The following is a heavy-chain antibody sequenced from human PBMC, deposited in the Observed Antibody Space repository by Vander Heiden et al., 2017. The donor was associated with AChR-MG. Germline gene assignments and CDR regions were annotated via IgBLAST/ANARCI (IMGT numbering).Heavy chain of an antibody. CDR2: MNPNSGNT. Sequence: QVQLVQSGAEVQKPGASVKVSCKASGYTFTSYAINRVRQATGQGLEWMGWMNPNSGNTGYAQKFQGRVTMTRNTSISTAYMELSSLRSEDTAVYYCASNGGSGWVRGYYDFWSGYSLAGMDVWGQGTTVTVSS. J-gene: IGHJ6*02. CDR1: GYTFTSYA. CDR3: ASNGGSGWVRGYYDFWSGYSLAGMDV. V-gene: IGHV1-8*01. D-gene: IGHD3-3*01.